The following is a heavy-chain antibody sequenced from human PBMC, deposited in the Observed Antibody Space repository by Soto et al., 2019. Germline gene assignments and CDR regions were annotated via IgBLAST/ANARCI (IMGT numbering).Heavy chain of an antibody. CDR2: INPNGGST. V-gene: IGHV1-46*03. J-gene: IGHJ4*02. D-gene: IGHD6-25*01. CDR3: ARGLGSGDY. Sequence: QVQLVQSGAEVKKPGASVKVSCKACGYTLTNFYIHWVRQAPGQGLEWMGIINPNGGSTNYAHNFQGRVTITRDTSTSTVYMDLSSLRSEDTAVYYCARGLGSGDYWGRGTLVTVSS. CDR1: GYTLTNFY.